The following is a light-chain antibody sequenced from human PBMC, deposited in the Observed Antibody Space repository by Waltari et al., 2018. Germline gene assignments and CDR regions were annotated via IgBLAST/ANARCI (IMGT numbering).Light chain of an antibody. V-gene: IGKV1-5*03. J-gene: IGKJ1*01. Sequence: TQSPSTLSAFVGDKVTITCRASQNLDRLLAWYQQKPGKAPRLLIYMASNLESGAPSRFSGSGSGTEFTLTINSLQPDDFATYYCQQYINYWTFGQGTKVQ. CDR2: MAS. CDR1: QNLDRL. CDR3: QQYINYWT.